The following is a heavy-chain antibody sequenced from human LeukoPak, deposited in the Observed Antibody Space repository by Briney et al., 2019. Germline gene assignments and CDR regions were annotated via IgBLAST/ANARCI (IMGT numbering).Heavy chain of an antibody. D-gene: IGHD5-12*01. Sequence: GSLRLSCAASGFTFSSYSMNWVRQAPGKGLEWVSSISGSSSYIYYADSVKGRFTISRDNAKNSLYLQMNSLRAEDTAVYYCARGAGRGYSGYVVPDAFDIWGQGTMVTVSS. CDR1: GFTFSSYS. CDR3: ARGAGRGYSGYVVPDAFDI. CDR2: ISGSSSYI. J-gene: IGHJ3*02. V-gene: IGHV3-21*01.